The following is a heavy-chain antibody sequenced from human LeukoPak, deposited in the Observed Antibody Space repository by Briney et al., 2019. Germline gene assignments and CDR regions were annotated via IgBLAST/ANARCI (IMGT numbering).Heavy chain of an antibody. D-gene: IGHD2-15*01. Sequence: SETLSLTCAVYGGSFSGYYWSWLRQPPGKGLEWIGEINHSGSTNYNPSLKSRVTISVDTSKNQFSLKLSSVTAADTAVYYCASLNCSGGSCYSDPTFDYWGQGTLVTVSS. CDR2: INHSGST. CDR1: GGSFSGYY. J-gene: IGHJ4*02. CDR3: ASLNCSGGSCYSDPTFDY. V-gene: IGHV4-34*01.